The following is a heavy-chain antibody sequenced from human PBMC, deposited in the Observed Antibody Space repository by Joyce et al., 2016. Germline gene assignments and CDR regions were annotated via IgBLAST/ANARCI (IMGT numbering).Heavy chain of an antibody. J-gene: IGHJ4*02. CDR1: GASVSSYY. CDR3: ATSGDFWSGYYHY. D-gene: IGHD3-3*01. CDR2: IYYKRSI. V-gene: IGHV4-59*02. Sequence: QVQLQESGPGLVKPSETLSVTCTVSGASVSSYYWSWIRQPPGKGLDGICYIYYKRSIEYNPSLKSRVTISVDTSKNQFSLKLSSVTAPDTALYYCATSGDFWSGYYHYWGQGTLVTVSS.